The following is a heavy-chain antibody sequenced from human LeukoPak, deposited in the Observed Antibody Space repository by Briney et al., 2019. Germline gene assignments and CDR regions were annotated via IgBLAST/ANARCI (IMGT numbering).Heavy chain of an antibody. CDR2: ISYDGTTK. V-gene: IGHV3-30*04. Sequence: GGSLRLSCAASGFTFSTYSIHWVRQAPGNGLEWVAVISYDGTTKYYAHSVKGRFTISRDNSKNTLYLRMSSLETEDTAVYYCARGKPGIAAAGTLSPLDYWGQGALVTVSS. CDR1: GFTFSTYS. D-gene: IGHD6-13*01. CDR3: ARGKPGIAAAGTLSPLDY. J-gene: IGHJ4*02.